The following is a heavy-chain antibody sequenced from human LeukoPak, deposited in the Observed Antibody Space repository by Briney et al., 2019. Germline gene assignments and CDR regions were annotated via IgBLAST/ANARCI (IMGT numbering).Heavy chain of an antibody. CDR2: INPNSGGT. Sequence: ASVKVSCKTSGYTFTGYYMHWVRQAPGQGLEWMGWINPNSGGTNYAQKFQGRVTMTRDTSISTAYMELSRLRSDDTAVYYCARGCGIFGVALKGFDPWGQGTLVTVSS. CDR3: ARGCGIFGVALKGFDP. J-gene: IGHJ5*02. CDR1: GYTFTGYY. V-gene: IGHV1-2*02. D-gene: IGHD3-3*01.